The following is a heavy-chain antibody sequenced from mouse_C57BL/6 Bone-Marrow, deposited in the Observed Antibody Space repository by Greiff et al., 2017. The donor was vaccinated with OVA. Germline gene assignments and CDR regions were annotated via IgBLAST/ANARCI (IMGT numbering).Heavy chain of an antibody. V-gene: IGHV1-59*01. CDR1: GYTFTSYW. CDR2: IDPSDSYT. J-gene: IGHJ4*01. Sequence: QVQLQQPGAELVRPGTSVKLSCKASGYTFTSYWMHWVKQRPGQGLEWIGVIDPSDSYTNYIQKFKGKATLTVDTSSSTAYMQLSSLTSDDAAVYYCAIDYYGSSPYYYAMDYWGQGTSVTVSS. CDR3: AIDYYGSSPYYYAMDY. D-gene: IGHD1-1*01.